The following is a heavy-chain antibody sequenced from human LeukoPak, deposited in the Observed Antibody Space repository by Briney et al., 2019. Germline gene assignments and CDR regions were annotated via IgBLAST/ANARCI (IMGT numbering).Heavy chain of an antibody. D-gene: IGHD1-26*01. V-gene: IGHV3-48*03. CDR2: ISSSGITI. Sequence: GWSLRLSCAASGFTFSSYDMNWLRQAPGKELEGVSYISSSGITIYYADTVKGRFTISRDNAKNSLYLQMNSLRDEDTAVYYCAREPVVGATNPYFDCWGQGTLVTVSS. CDR1: GFTFSSYD. CDR3: AREPVVGATNPYFDC. J-gene: IGHJ4*02.